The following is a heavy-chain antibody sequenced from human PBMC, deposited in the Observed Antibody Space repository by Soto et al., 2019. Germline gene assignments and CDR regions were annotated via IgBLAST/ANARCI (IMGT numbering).Heavy chain of an antibody. J-gene: IGHJ4*02. CDR3: EKDFEGAVAGYFDY. V-gene: IGHV3-9*01. CDR1: GFTFDDYA. D-gene: IGHD6-19*01. Sequence: EVQLVESGGGLVQPGRSLRLSCAASGFTFDDYAMHWVRQAPGKGLEWVSGISWNSGSIGYADSVKGRFTISRDNAKNSLYLQMNGRRAEDRALYYCEKDFEGAVAGYFDYWAQGTLVTAS. CDR2: ISWNSGSI.